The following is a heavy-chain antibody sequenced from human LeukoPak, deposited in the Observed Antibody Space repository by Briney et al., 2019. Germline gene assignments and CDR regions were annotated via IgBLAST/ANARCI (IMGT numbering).Heavy chain of an antibody. J-gene: IGHJ4*02. V-gene: IGHV3-30*02. Sequence: PGGSLRLSCAASGFTFRSDAMHWVRQAPGKGLEWASFIPYDGTNKYYIDSVRGRFTISRDNSKNTLYLQMNSLRAEDTAVYYCAKDWGERWTIDYWGQGTLVTVSS. CDR2: IPYDGTNK. D-gene: IGHD3-16*01. CDR1: GFTFRSDA. CDR3: AKDWGERWTIDY.